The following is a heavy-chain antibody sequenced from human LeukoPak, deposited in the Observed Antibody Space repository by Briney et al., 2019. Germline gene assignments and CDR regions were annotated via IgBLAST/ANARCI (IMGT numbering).Heavy chain of an antibody. D-gene: IGHD7-27*01. CDR3: AKSNWGSPFDY. J-gene: IGHJ4*02. CDR1: XXXXYT. Sequence: XXXXYTMHWVRQAXGXGLEWVSGITGSSDSVDFADSVSGRFTISRDNARNSLHLQMNSLRAEDTAFYYCAKSNWGSPFDYWGQGTLVTVSS. CDR2: ITGSSDSV. V-gene: IGHV3-9*01.